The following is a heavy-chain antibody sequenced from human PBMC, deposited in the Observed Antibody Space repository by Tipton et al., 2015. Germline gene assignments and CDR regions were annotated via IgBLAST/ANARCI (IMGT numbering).Heavy chain of an antibody. J-gene: IGHJ4*02. CDR2: ISHSGNT. CDR3: ACQDYDSLTRDYQTVDY. Sequence: GLVKPSETLSLTCAVSAYSISSDYYWGWIRQPPGKGLEWIGSISHSGNTYYNPSLKSRVTMSRDTSKNQFFLNLTSVTAADTAVYYCACQDYDSLTRDYQTVDYWGQGTLVTVSS. CDR1: AYSISSDYY. V-gene: IGHV4-38-2*01. D-gene: IGHD3-9*01.